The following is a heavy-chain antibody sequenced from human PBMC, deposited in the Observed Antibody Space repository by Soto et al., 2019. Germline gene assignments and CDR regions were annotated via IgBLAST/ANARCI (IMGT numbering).Heavy chain of an antibody. D-gene: IGHD4-17*01. J-gene: IGHJ4*02. Sequence: SVKVSCKASGGTFSSYAISWVRQSPGQGLEWMGGIIPIFGTAHYAQKFQGRVTITADESTSTAYMELSSLRSEDTAVYYCASGSDYGALDYWGQGTLVTVSS. V-gene: IGHV1-69*13. CDR1: GGTFSSYA. CDR2: IIPIFGTA. CDR3: ASGSDYGALDY.